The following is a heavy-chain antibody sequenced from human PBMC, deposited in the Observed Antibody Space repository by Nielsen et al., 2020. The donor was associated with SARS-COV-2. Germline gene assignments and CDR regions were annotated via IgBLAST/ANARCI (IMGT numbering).Heavy chain of an antibody. D-gene: IGHD2-2*01. Sequence: GGSLRLSCEASGFSFSNYAMSRVRRAPGKGLEWVSVISGAAVSTYYADSVKGRFTLSRDNSRKTVYLQMNNLRADDTAVYYCVKTAFKVVSTAIDYWGRGTLVTVSA. V-gene: IGHV3-23*01. CDR3: VKTAFKVVSTAIDY. J-gene: IGHJ4*02. CDR2: ISGAAVST. CDR1: GFSFSNYA.